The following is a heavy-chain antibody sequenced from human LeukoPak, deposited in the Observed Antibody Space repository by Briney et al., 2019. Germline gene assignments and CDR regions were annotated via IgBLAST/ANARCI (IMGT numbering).Heavy chain of an antibody. Sequence: SETLSLTCTVSGGSISSSPYFWGWIRQPPGTGLEWIGSVYYSGSTYYNPSLKSRITISADTSKSQFSLKLSSVTAADTAVYYCARHRYLWPNYWYFDLWGRGTLVTVSS. CDR3: ARHRYLWPNYWYFDL. CDR2: VYYSGST. J-gene: IGHJ2*01. CDR1: GGSISSSPYF. V-gene: IGHV4-39*07. D-gene: IGHD1-14*01.